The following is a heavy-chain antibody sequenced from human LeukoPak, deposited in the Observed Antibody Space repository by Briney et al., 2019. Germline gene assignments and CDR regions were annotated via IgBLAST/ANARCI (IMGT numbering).Heavy chain of an antibody. CDR3: AKDKHDYGGNPYFDY. V-gene: IGHV3-48*04. D-gene: IGHD4-23*01. CDR2: ISSSSSTI. J-gene: IGHJ4*02. Sequence: AGGSLRLSCAASGFTFSSYSMNWVRQAPGKGLEWASYISSSSSTIYYADSVKGRFTISRDNAKNSLYLQMNSLRAEDTALYYCAKDKHDYGGNPYFDYWGQGTLVTVSS. CDR1: GFTFSSYS.